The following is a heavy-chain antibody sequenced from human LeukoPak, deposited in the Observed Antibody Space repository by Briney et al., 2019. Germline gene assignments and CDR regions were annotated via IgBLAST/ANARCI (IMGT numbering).Heavy chain of an antibody. CDR2: IIPILGIA. J-gene: IGHJ4*02. Sequence: ASVKVSCKASGGTFSSYAISWVRQAPGQGLEWMGRIIPILGIANYAQKFQGRVTITADKSTSTAYMELSSLRSEDTAVYYCARAPVGSYYYDSSGYYGPGDDYWGQGTLVTVSS. V-gene: IGHV1-69*04. D-gene: IGHD3-22*01. CDR3: ARAPVGSYYYDSSGYYGPGDDY. CDR1: GGTFSSYA.